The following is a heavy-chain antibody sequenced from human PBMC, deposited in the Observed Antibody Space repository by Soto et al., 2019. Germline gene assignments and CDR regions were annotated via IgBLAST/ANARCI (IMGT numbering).Heavy chain of an antibody. D-gene: IGHD3-3*01. CDR1: GFTVRSNY. J-gene: IGHJ6*02. V-gene: IGHV3-53*01. Sequence: VGSLRLSCAASGFTVRSNYMSWVRQAPGKGLEWVSVIYSGGSTYYADSVKGRFTISRDNSKNTLYLQMNSLRAEDTAVYYCARDRSITIFGVVIMSGMDVWGQGTTVTVSS. CDR3: ARDRSITIFGVVIMSGMDV. CDR2: IYSGGST.